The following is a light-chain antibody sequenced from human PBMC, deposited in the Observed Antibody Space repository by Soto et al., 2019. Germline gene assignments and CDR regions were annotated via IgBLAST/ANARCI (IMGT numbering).Light chain of an antibody. CDR1: QGISNS. CDR2: DAS. Sequence: DIQMTQSPSSLSASVGARVTITCRASQGISNSLAWYQQEPWKVPKLLIYDASTLQSGVSSRFSGSGSGTDFTLTISSLQPEDVATYYCQKYDSAPEAFGQGTKVEIK. J-gene: IGKJ1*01. V-gene: IGKV1-27*01. CDR3: QKYDSAPEA.